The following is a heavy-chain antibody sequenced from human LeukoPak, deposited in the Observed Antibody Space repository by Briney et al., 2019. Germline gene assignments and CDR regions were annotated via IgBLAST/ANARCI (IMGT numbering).Heavy chain of an antibody. Sequence: GGSLRLSCAASGFTFSSYAMSWVRQAPGKGLEWVSAISGSGGSTYYAGSVKGRFTISRDNSKNTLYLQMNRLRAEDTAVYFCAKDPLGSGWFSYYFDYWGQGTLVTVSS. CDR3: AKDPLGSGWFSYYFDY. J-gene: IGHJ4*02. CDR1: GFTFSSYA. V-gene: IGHV3-23*01. CDR2: ISGSGGST. D-gene: IGHD6-19*01.